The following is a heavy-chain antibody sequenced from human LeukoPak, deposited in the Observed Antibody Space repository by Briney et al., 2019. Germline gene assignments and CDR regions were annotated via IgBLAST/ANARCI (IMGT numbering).Heavy chain of an antibody. J-gene: IGHJ4*02. CDR1: GGSISTYY. CDR2: IYYSGST. CDR3: ARQVGYSSGWYIY. Sequence: PSETLSLTCTVSGGSISTYYWSWIRQPPGKGLEWIGHIYYSGSTNYNPSLKSRVNISVDASNNQFPLKLTSVTAADTAVYYCARQVGYSSGWYIYWGQGTLVTVSS. D-gene: IGHD6-19*01. V-gene: IGHV4-59*08.